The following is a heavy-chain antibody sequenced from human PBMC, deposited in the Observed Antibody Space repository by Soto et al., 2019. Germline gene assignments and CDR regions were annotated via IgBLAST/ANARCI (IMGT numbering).Heavy chain of an antibody. D-gene: IGHD1-7*01. Sequence: PGGSLRLSCAASGFTFSSYGMHWVRQAPGKGLEWVAVIWYDGSNKYYADSVKGRFTISRENSKNTLYLQMNSLRAEDTAVYYCARDMWGYNWNLYYYYGMDVWGQGTPVTVSS. CDR2: IWYDGSNK. V-gene: IGHV3-33*01. J-gene: IGHJ6*02. CDR1: GFTFSSYG. CDR3: ARDMWGYNWNLYYYYGMDV.